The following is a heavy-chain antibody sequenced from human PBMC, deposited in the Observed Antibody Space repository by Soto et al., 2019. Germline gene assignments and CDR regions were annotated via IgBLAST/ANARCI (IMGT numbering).Heavy chain of an antibody. CDR3: ARDRGKQWLVGGYYYYGMDV. D-gene: IGHD6-19*01. Sequence: PGGSLRLSCAASGFTFSSYSMNWVRQAPGKGLEWVSYISSSSSTIYYADSVKGRFTISRDNAKNSLYLQMNSLRDEDTAVYYCARDRGKQWLVGGYYYYGMDVWGQGTTVTVSS. J-gene: IGHJ6*02. CDR2: ISSSSSTI. CDR1: GFTFSSYS. V-gene: IGHV3-48*02.